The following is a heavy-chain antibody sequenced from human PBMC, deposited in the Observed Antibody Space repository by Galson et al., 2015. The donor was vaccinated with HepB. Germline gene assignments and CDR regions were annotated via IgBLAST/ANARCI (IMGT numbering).Heavy chain of an antibody. V-gene: IGHV3-11*06. CDR3: ARDGIMVRGIQDVDC. D-gene: IGHD3-10*01. CDR2: ISDNGGYI. Sequence: SLRLSCAASGFTFSDYYMGWIRQAPGKGLEYLAYISDNGGYIKYADSVKGRFTISRDNAKNSLYLQIYSLRVEDTAMYYCARDGIMVRGIQDVDCWGQGTLVTVSS. CDR1: GFTFSDYY. J-gene: IGHJ4*02.